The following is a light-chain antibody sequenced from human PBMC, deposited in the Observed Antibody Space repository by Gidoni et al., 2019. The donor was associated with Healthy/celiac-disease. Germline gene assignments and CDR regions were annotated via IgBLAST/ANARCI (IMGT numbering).Light chain of an antibody. V-gene: IGKV1-5*03. J-gene: IGKJ1*01. CDR1: QSLSSW. CDR3: QQYNSYWT. Sequence: DIQMTQSPSTLAASVGDRVTITCRASQSLSSWLAWYQQKPGKAPKPLIYKASSLESGVPSRFSGSGSGTEFTLTISSLQPDDFATYYCQQYNSYWTFGQGTKVEIK. CDR2: KAS.